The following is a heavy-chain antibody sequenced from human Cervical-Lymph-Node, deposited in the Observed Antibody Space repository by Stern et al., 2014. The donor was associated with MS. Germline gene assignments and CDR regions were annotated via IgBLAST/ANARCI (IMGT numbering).Heavy chain of an antibody. D-gene: IGHD2-15*01. CDR2: IWDDGSNK. Sequence: QVQLVQSGGGVVQPGRSLRLSCAASGLTFSSYGMHWVRQAPGKGLEWVAVIWDDGSNKYYAGSVKGRFTISRDNSKNTLYLQMNSLRAEDTAVYYCARDRHDLGYCSGGSCYLPDYWGQGTLVTVSS. CDR1: GLTFSSYG. J-gene: IGHJ4*02. CDR3: ARDRHDLGYCSGGSCYLPDY. V-gene: IGHV3-33*01.